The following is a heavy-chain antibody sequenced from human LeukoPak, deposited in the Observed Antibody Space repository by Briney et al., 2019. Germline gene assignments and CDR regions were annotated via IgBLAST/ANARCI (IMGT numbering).Heavy chain of an antibody. CDR2: IRSNSDGGTI. D-gene: IGHD3-22*01. CDR1: GFTFSNAW. CDR3: ATDFYDST. J-gene: IGHJ5*02. Sequence: GGSLRLSCATSGFTFSNAWMNWVRQAPGKGLEWVGRIRSNSDGGTIDYAAPVKGRFTLSRDDSKTTLYLQMNSLQTENTAVYYCATDFYDSTWGQGTLVTVSS. V-gene: IGHV3-15*07.